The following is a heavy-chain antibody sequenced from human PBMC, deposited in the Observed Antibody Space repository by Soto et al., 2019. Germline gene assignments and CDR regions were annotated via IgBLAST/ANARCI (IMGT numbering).Heavy chain of an antibody. CDR3: VRDSKYVGGLDV. D-gene: IGHD1-26*01. J-gene: IGHJ6*02. V-gene: IGHV3-30*03. CDR1: GFTFRSYD. CDR2: ISFDGNNK. Sequence: GGSLSLSCTASGFTFRSYDMHWVRQAPGKGLEWVAFISFDGNNKKYADSVKGRFALSRDNPKNTMYLQMNSLRPEDKAIYYCVRDSKYVGGLDVWGQGTTVTVSS.